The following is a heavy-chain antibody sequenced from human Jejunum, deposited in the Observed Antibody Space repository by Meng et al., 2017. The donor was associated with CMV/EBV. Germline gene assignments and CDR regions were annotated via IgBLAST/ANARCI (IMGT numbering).Heavy chain of an antibody. J-gene: IGHJ4*02. CDR3: AKQGYSNDPDY. D-gene: IGHD4-11*01. V-gene: IGHV3-23*01. CDR2: VSGSGHTT. CDR1: GFTFSSYA. Sequence: AASGFTFSSYALPWVRQAPGKGLEWVSTVSGSGHTTYYADSVKGRFTISRDNSKNTLFLQLNSLRAEDTAVYYCAKQGYSNDPDYWGQGTPVTVSS.